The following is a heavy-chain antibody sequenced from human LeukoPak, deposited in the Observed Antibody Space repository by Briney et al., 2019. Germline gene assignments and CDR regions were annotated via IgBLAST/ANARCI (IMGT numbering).Heavy chain of an antibody. CDR1: GGTFSSYA. CDR3: ARGPLYCSSTSCKGHYYYYMDV. V-gene: IGHV1-69*05. CDR2: IIPIFGTA. J-gene: IGHJ6*03. D-gene: IGHD2-2*01. Sequence: ASVKVSCKASGGTFSSYAISWVRQSPGQGFEWMGGIIPIFGTANYAQKFQGRVTITTDESTSTAYMELSSLRSEDTAVYYCARGPLYCSSTSCKGHYYYYMDVWGKGTTVTVSS.